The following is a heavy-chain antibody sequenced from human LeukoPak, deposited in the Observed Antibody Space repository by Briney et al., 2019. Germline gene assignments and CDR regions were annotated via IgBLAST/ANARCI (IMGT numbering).Heavy chain of an antibody. CDR3: VRSYYYGSGSRPLDF. CDR2: ISGYNGNT. V-gene: IGHV1-18*01. D-gene: IGHD3-10*01. CDR1: DYTFTSYG. J-gene: IGHJ4*02. Sequence: ASVKVSFKASDYTFTSYGISWVRQAPGQGPEWMVWISGYNGNTHYAQNLQGSVTMTTDTSASTAYMELRSQRSDDTAVYYCVRSYYYGSGSRPLDFWGQGTLVTVSS.